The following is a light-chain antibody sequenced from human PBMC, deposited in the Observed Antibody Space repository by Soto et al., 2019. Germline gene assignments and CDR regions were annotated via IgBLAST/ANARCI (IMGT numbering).Light chain of an antibody. CDR3: QQYTNWPSWT. V-gene: IGKV3-15*01. J-gene: IGKJ1*01. Sequence: EIVMTQSPATLSVSPGETATLSCRASQSVNSYLAWYQQKPGQAPRLLIYGASTRATGIPARFSGSGSGTEFTLTISSLQSEDFAVYYCQQYTNWPSWTFGQGTKVDIK. CDR2: GAS. CDR1: QSVNSY.